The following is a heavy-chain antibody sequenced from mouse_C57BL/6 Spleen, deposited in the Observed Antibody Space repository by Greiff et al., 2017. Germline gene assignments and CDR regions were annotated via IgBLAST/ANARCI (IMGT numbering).Heavy chain of an antibody. J-gene: IGHJ2*01. D-gene: IGHD1-1*01. Sequence: QVQLKQSGAELMKPGASVKLSCKATGYTFTGYWIEWVKQRPGHGLEWIGEILPGSGSTNYNEKFKGKATFTADTSSNTAYMQLSSLTTEDSAIYYFARKSFYYYGSSYDFDYWGQGTTLTVSS. CDR1: GYTFTGYW. V-gene: IGHV1-9*01. CDR3: ARKSFYYYGSSYDFDY. CDR2: ILPGSGST.